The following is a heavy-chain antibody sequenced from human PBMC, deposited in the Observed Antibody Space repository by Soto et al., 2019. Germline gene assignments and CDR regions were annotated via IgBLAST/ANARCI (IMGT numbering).Heavy chain of an antibody. J-gene: IGHJ4*02. V-gene: IGHV4-30-4*01. CDR3: ARRSPYDHFDY. CDR1: GGSISSGDYY. D-gene: IGHD3-16*01. Sequence: SETLSFTCTVSGGSISSGDYYWSWIRQPPGKGLEWIGYIYYSGSTYYNPSLKSRVTISVDTSKNQFSLKLSSVTAADTAVYYCARRSPYDHFDYWGQGTLVTVSS. CDR2: IYYSGST.